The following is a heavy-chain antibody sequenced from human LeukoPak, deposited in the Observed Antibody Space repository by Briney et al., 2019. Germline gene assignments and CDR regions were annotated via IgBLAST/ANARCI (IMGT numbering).Heavy chain of an antibody. CDR2: IRYDGSNK. V-gene: IGHV3-30*02. CDR3: AKEPYAPLYDSSGYYDY. CDR1: GFTFSSYG. D-gene: IGHD3-22*01. J-gene: IGHJ4*02. Sequence: GGSLRLSCAASGFTFSSYGMHWVRQAPGKGLEWVAFIRYDGSNKYYADSVKGRFTISRDNSKNTLYLQMNSLRAEDTAVYYCAKEPYAPLYDSSGYYDYWGQGTLVTVSS.